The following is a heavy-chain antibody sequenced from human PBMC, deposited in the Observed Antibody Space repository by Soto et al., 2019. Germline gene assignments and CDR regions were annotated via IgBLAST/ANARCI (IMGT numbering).Heavy chain of an antibody. V-gene: IGHV3-9*01. CDR3: LKDAPNGAIDD. CDR2: VSPTGDTV. J-gene: IGHJ4*02. Sequence: VQVVASGGGLVQPGRSLRLSCAVSGFRVEQYVMHWVRQAPGKGLECVSTVSPTGDTVAYADSVEGRFTVSRDNAKNSLYPHMNSLKGDDTAFYYCLKDAPNGAIDDWGQGPLVTVSS. D-gene: IGHD2-8*01. CDR1: GFRVEQYV.